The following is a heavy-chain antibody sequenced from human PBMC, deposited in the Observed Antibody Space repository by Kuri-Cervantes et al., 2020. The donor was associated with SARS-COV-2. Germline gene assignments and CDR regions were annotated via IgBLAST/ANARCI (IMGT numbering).Heavy chain of an antibody. V-gene: IGHV3-21*01. J-gene: IGHJ4*02. CDR2: ISSSSSYI. Sequence: GGSLRLSCAASGFTVSSNYMSWVRQAPGKGLEWVSSISSSSSYIYYADSVKGRFTISRDNAKNSLYLQMNSLRAEDTAVYYCARDWEDYFGYWGQGTLVTVSS. CDR1: GFTVSSNY. D-gene: IGHD1-26*01. CDR3: ARDWEDYFGY.